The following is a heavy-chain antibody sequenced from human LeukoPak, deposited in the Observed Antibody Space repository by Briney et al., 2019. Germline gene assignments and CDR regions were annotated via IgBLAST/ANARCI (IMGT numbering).Heavy chain of an antibody. J-gene: IGHJ4*02. Sequence: PGGPLRLSCTASGFTFSKYAVSWVRQAPGKGLEWVSAMSGSGDKTYYAASVKGRFTIFRDSSKNTLNLQMTSLRAEDTALYYCAKGVRWELPLDYWGQGTLVTVSS. CDR2: MSGSGDKT. CDR1: GFTFSKYA. V-gene: IGHV3-23*01. CDR3: AKGVRWELPLDY. D-gene: IGHD1-26*01.